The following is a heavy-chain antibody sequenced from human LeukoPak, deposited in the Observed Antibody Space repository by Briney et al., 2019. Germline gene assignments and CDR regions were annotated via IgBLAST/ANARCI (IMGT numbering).Heavy chain of an antibody. CDR3: AKDGFAGATYYFDY. CDR2: ISGAGGST. D-gene: IGHD1-26*01. V-gene: IGHV3-23*01. Sequence: PGGSLRLSCAASGFTFSTFAMNWVRQAPGKGLEWVSTISGAGGSTYYADSVKGRFTISRDNSKNTLYLQMNSLRAEDTAVYYCAKDGFAGATYYFDYWGQGTLVTVSS. J-gene: IGHJ4*02. CDR1: GFTFSTFA.